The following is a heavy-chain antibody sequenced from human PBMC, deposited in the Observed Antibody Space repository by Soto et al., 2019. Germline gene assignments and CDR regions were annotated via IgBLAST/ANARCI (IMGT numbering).Heavy chain of an antibody. V-gene: IGHV4-59*01. Sequence: SDTLSLTCTVSGGSISSYYWSWIRQPPGNGLEWIGYIYYSGSTNYNPSLKSRVTISVDTSKNQFSLKLSSVTAADTAVYYCARERSSSWYEGNWFDPWGQGTLVTVSS. CDR2: IYYSGST. J-gene: IGHJ5*02. CDR3: ARERSSSWYEGNWFDP. CDR1: GGSISSYY. D-gene: IGHD6-13*01.